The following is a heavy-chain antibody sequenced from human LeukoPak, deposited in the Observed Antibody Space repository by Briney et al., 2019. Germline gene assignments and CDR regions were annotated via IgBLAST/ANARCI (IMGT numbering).Heavy chain of an antibody. V-gene: IGHV3-23*01. CDR3: ARDGGSGSYSNY. Sequence: PGGSLRLSCAASGFTFSSHAMSWVRQAPGKGLEWVSAISGSGGSTYYADSVKGRFTISRDNSKNSLYLQMNSLRAEDTAVYYCARDGGSGSYSNYWGQGTLVTVSS. J-gene: IGHJ4*02. CDR2: ISGSGGST. D-gene: IGHD1-26*01. CDR1: GFTFSSHA.